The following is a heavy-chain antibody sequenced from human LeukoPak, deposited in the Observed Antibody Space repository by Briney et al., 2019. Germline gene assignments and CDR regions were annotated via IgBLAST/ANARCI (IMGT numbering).Heavy chain of an antibody. CDR1: GFTFDDYA. V-gene: IGHV3-9*01. D-gene: IGHD6-6*01. CDR3: ARDSYSSSENNWFDP. J-gene: IGHJ5*02. CDR2: ISGDSAGI. Sequence: GRSLRLSCAASGFTFDDYAMHWVRQAPGKGLEWVSGISGDSAGIGYADSVKGRFTISRDNAKNSLYLQMNSLRFDDTALYYCARDSYSSSENNWFDPCGQGTLVTVSS.